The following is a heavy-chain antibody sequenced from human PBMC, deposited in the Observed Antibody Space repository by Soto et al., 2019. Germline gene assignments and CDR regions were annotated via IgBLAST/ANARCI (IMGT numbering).Heavy chain of an antibody. CDR3: ARAIEHFSGTWDYFDY. CDR1: GFSFSTFGVG. Sequence: QITLKESGPTLVKPTQTLTLTCTFSGFSFSTFGVGVGWIRQPPGKALEWLALIYWDDDKSYSPSLESRVTITKDTSKNHLVITMTNMDPVDTATYYCARAIEHFSGTWDYFDYWGQGTLVTVFS. J-gene: IGHJ4*02. V-gene: IGHV2-5*02. D-gene: IGHD2-2*02. CDR2: IYWDDDK.